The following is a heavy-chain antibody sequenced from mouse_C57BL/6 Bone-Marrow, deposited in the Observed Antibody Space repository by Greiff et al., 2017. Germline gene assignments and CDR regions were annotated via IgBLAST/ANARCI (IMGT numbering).Heavy chain of an antibody. CDR2: IDPSDSYT. CDR3: ARSYPDY. J-gene: IGHJ2*01. CDR1: GYTFTSYW. V-gene: IGHV1-69*01. Sequence: QQSCKASGYTFTSYWMHWVKQRPGQGLEWIGEIDPSDSYTNYNQKFKGKSTLTVDKSSSTAYMQLSSLTSEDSAVYYCARSYPDYWGQGTTLTVSS. D-gene: IGHD2-12*01.